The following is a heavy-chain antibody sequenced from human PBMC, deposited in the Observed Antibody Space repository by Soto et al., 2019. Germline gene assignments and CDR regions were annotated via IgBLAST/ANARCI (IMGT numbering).Heavy chain of an antibody. Sequence: QAQLVESGGGVVQPGRSLRLSCAASGFTFSDYAMHWVRQAPGKGLEWVAVIWHDGTNKYYADSVKGRFTISRDNSKNTLFLQMNSLRAEDTAVYYCARPALLVTTFDSWGQGTLVTVSS. CDR2: IWHDGTNK. D-gene: IGHD4-17*01. CDR1: GFTFSDYA. V-gene: IGHV3-33*01. J-gene: IGHJ4*02. CDR3: ARPALLVTTFDS.